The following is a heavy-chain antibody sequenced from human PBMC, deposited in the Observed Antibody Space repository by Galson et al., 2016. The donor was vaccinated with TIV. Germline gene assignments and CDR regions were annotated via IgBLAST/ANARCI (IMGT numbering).Heavy chain of an antibody. D-gene: IGHD6-19*01. CDR2: IYSSGST. CDR1: GGSISSYY. Sequence: TLSLTCTVSGGSISSYYWSWIRQPAGKGLERIGRIYSSGSTKYNTSLKSRVTMSVDTSKNQFSLNLKSVAAADTAVYYCARQSLAVAGAPFDPWGQGTLVTVSS. J-gene: IGHJ5*02. CDR3: ARQSLAVAGAPFDP. V-gene: IGHV4-4*07.